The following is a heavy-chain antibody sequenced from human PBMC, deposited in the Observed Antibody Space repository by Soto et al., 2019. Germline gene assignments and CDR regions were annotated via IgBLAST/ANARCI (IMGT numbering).Heavy chain of an antibody. Sequence: EVQLVETGGGLIQPGGSLRLSCAASGFTVSSNYMSWVRQAPGKGLEWVSVMYSGGSTYYADSVRGRFTISRDNSKNTLSLNMTILKSEDTALDYFARWNNYYDSGMDFWGQVSTVTVSS. CDR1: GFTVSSNY. CDR3: ARWNNYYDSGMDF. J-gene: IGHJ6*02. D-gene: IGHD1-1*01. CDR2: MYSGGST. V-gene: IGHV3-53*02.